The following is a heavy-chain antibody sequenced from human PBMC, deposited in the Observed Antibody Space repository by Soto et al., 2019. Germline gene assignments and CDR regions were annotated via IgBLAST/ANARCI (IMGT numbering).Heavy chain of an antibody. D-gene: IGHD3-3*01. CDR2: ISSSSSYI. CDR3: ARSWNYYYYYGMDV. CDR1: GFTFSSYS. V-gene: IGHV3-21*01. Sequence: EVQLVESGGGLVKPGGSLRLSCAASGFTFSSYSMNWVRQAPGKGLEWVSSISSSSSYIYYADSVKGRFTISRDKAKNSLYLQMNSLRAEDTAVYYCARSWNYYYYYGMDVWGQGTTVTVSS. J-gene: IGHJ6*02.